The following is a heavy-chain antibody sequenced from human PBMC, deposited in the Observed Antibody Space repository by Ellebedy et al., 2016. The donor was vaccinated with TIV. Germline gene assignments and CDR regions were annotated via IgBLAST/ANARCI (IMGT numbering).Heavy chain of an antibody. CDR2: ISSSSSTI. V-gene: IGHV3-48*02. CDR1: GFTFSSYS. J-gene: IGHJ4*02. Sequence: PGGSLRLSCAASGFTFSSYSMNWVRQAPGKGLEWVSYISSSSSTIYYADSVKGRFTISRDNAKNSLYLQMNSMRDEDTAVYYCTTVSMIVVIDDYDFDYWGQGTLVTVSS. CDR3: TTVSMIVVIDDYDFDY. D-gene: IGHD3-22*01.